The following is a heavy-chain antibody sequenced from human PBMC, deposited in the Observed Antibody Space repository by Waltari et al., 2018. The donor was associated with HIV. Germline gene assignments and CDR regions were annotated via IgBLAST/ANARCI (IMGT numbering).Heavy chain of an antibody. V-gene: IGHV3-15*01. CDR2: MKSEASGFIV. CDR1: GLSFSDAW. J-gene: IGHJ3*01. Sequence: EVQLVESGGDFVRPGGSHRLSCAASGLSFSDAWMTWGRQTAGKAMEWIGDMKSEASGFIVEYAPALKRKFTISRDDSKERCYLQMDNLRTDDTGIDFCTWDYKDVSDYWGHGTRVTVSS. D-gene: IGHD3-10*01. CDR3: TWDYKDVSDY.